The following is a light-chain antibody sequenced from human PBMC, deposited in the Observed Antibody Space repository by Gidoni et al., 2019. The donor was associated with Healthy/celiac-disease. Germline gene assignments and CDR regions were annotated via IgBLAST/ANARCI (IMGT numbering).Light chain of an antibody. CDR2: KAS. CDR3: QQYNSYSPWT. Sequence: DIQMTQSPSTLSASVGDRVTITCRASQSISSWLAWYQQKPGKAPKLLIYKASSLESGVPSRFSGSGSGTEFTLTISSLQPDGFATYYCQQYNSYSPWTFGQXTKVEIK. V-gene: IGKV1-5*03. CDR1: QSISSW. J-gene: IGKJ1*01.